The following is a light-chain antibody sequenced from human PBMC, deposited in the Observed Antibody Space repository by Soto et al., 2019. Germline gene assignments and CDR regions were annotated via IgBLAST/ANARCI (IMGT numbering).Light chain of an antibody. J-gene: IGLJ2*01. CDR2: ESD. CDR3: GTWDSSLSAGV. Sequence: QSVLTQPPSVSAAPGQKVTISCSGSNSNIGNNYVSWYQQLPGTAPKLLIYESDKRPSGIPDRFSGSKSGTSATLGITGLQTGDEADYYCGTWDSSLSAGVFGGGTQLTVL. V-gene: IGLV1-51*02. CDR1: NSNIGNNY.